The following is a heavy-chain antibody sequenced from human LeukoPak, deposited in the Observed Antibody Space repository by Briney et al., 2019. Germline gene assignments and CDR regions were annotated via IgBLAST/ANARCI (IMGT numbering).Heavy chain of an antibody. D-gene: IGHD6-6*01. CDR2: ISWNSGSI. Sequence: PGGSLRLSCAASGFTFDDYAMHWVRQPPGKGLEWVSGISWNSGSIGYADSVKGRFTISRDNAKNTLYLQMNSLRAEETAVYYCARPLAAPPDAFDIWGQGTMVTVPS. CDR1: GFTFDDYA. CDR3: ARPLAAPPDAFDI. V-gene: IGHV3-9*01. J-gene: IGHJ3*02.